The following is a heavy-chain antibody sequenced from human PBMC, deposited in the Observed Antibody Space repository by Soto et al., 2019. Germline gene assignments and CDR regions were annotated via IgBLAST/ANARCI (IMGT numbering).Heavy chain of an antibody. CDR1: GFTFSSYA. CDR2: ISGSGSST. V-gene: IGHV3-23*01. J-gene: IGHJ4*02. CDR3: AKRLSSSSDY. D-gene: IGHD6-6*01. Sequence: GGSLRLSCAASGFTFSSYAMSWVRQAPGKGLEWVSAISGSGSSTYYADTVKGRFTISRDNSKNTLYLQLNSLRAEDTAVYYCAKRLSSSSDYWGQGTLVTVSS.